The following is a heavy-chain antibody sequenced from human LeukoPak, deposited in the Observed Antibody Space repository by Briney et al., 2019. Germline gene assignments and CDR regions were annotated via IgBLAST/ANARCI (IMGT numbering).Heavy chain of an antibody. CDR2: INHSGST. D-gene: IGHD4-11*01. CDR1: GGSFSGYY. V-gene: IGHV4-34*01. Sequence: PSETLSLTCAVYGGSFSGYYWSWIRQPPGKGLEWIGEINHSGSTNYSPSLKSRVTISVDTSKNQFSLKLSSVTAADTAVYYCARGNLWDYRRYYYYMDVWGKGTTVTISS. CDR3: ARGNLWDYRRYYYYMDV. J-gene: IGHJ6*03.